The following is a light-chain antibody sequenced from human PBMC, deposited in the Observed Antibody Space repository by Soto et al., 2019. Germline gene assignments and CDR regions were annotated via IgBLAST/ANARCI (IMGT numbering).Light chain of an antibody. J-gene: IGLJ3*02. CDR3: SSYAGSNNLGV. CDR1: SSDVGGYNY. CDR2: EVS. V-gene: IGLV2-8*01. Sequence: QSVLTQPPSASGSPGQSVTISCTGTSSDVGGYNYVSWYQQHPGKAPKLMIYEVSKRPSGVPDRFSGSKSGNTASLTVSGLQAEDEADYYCSSYAGSNNLGVFDGGTKVTVL.